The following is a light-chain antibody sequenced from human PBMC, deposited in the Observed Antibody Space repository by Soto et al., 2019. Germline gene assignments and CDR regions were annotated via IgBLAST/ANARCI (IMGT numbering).Light chain of an antibody. V-gene: IGLV2-8*01. CDR1: SSDVGAYKY. J-gene: IGLJ3*02. Sequence: QSALTQPPSASGSPGQSVTISCTGTSSDVGAYKYVSWYQQYPGKAPKLMIYEVSKRPSRVPDRFSGSKSGNTASLTVSGLQAEDEADYYCTSYVGSTIWVFGGGTKLTVL. CDR2: EVS. CDR3: TSYVGSTIWV.